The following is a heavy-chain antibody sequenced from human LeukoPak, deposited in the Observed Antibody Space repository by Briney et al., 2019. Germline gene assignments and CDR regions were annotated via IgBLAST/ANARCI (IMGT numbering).Heavy chain of an antibody. CDR1: GFTFSSCA. J-gene: IGHJ4*02. V-gene: IGHV3-33*08. Sequence: PGGSLRLSCAASGFTFSSCAMHWVRQAPGEGLEWVAVIWYDGSNKYYADSVKGRFTISRDNSKNTLYLQMNSLRAEDTAVYYCARGLSNFGTAVDYWGQGTLVTVSS. CDR2: IWYDGSNK. CDR3: ARGLSNFGTAVDY. D-gene: IGHD4/OR15-4a*01.